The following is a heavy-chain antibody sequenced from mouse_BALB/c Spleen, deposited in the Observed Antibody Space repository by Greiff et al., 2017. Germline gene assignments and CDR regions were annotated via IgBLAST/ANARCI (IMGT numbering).Heavy chain of an antibody. V-gene: IGHV2-9*02. CDR3: ARDPYDYDDYYAMDY. Sequence: VQVVESGPGLVAPSQSLSITCTVSGFSLTSYGVHWVRQPPGKGLEWLGVIWAGGSTNYNSALMSRLSISKDNSKSQVFLKMNSLQTDDTAMYYCARDPYDYDDYYAMDYWGQGTSVTVSS. CDR2: IWAGGST. D-gene: IGHD2-4*01. CDR1: GFSLTSYG. J-gene: IGHJ4*01.